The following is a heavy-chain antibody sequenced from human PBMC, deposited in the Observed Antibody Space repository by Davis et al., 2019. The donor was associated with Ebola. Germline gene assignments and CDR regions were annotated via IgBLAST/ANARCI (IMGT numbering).Heavy chain of an antibody. CDR3: AKSDAPQSWNYVVDP. J-gene: IGHJ5*02. D-gene: IGHD1-7*01. V-gene: IGHV1-69*04. Sequence: AASVKVSCKASGGTFRNLAIIWVRQAPGQGLEWLGRLIPSLDKTNYSQKFHGRVTSTADKSMRVAYMELSSLNSDDTAFYYCAKSDAPQSWNYVVDPWGQGTLVTVSS. CDR1: GGTFRNLA. CDR2: LIPSLDKT.